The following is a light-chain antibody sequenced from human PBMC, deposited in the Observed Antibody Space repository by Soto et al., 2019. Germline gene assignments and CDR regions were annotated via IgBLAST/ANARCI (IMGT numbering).Light chain of an antibody. CDR3: QHYNNWPLA. V-gene: IGKV3-15*01. CDR2: DAS. Sequence: EIGMTQSPATLSVSPGERATLSCRASQSISSYLAWYQQKPGQAPRLLIYDASTRATGIPARFSGSGSGTEFTLTISSLQSEDFAVYYCQHYNNWPLAFGGGTKVEIK. CDR1: QSISSY. J-gene: IGKJ4*01.